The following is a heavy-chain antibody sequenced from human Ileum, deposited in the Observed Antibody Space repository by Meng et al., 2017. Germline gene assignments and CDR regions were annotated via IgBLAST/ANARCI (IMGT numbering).Heavy chain of an antibody. D-gene: IGHD3-16*02. Sequence: LLGAGGGLFPPGGSLRLSCAASGFTFSSYWIHWVRQAPGQGLVWVSRINADGSTIDYADSVKGRFTISRDNAKNTLYLQMNSLRAEDTAVYYCATAGAYRFDYWGQGTLVTVSS. J-gene: IGHJ4*02. CDR3: ATAGAYRFDY. CDR1: GFTFSSYW. V-gene: IGHV3-74*01. CDR2: INADGSTI.